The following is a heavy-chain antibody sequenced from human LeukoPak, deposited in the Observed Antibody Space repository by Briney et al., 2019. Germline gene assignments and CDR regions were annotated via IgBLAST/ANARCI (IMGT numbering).Heavy chain of an antibody. J-gene: IGHJ4*02. D-gene: IGHD1-1*01. CDR3: ARDLLNEGNHLDY. CDR1: GGSISNGDHY. CDR2: IYYSGST. Sequence: SETLSLTCTVSGGSISNGDHYWSWIRQHPGKGLEWIGYIYYSGSTYYNPSLKSRVTISVDTSNNQFSLKLSSVTAADTAVYYCARDLLNEGNHLDYWGQGTLVTVSS. V-gene: IGHV4-30-4*08.